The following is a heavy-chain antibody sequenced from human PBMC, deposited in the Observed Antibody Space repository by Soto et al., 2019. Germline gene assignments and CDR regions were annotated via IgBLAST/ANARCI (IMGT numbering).Heavy chain of an antibody. Sequence: QVQLQQCGAGLLKPSETLSLTCAVYGGSFSGYYWSWIRQPPGKGLEWIGEINHSGSTNYNPSLKSRVTRSVDTSKDAFALKLSSVTAADTAVYYCARAKGGSSWYDDAFDIWGQGTMVTVSS. CDR3: ARAKGGSSWYDDAFDI. CDR1: GGSFSGYY. V-gene: IGHV4-34*01. CDR2: INHSGST. D-gene: IGHD6-13*01. J-gene: IGHJ3*02.